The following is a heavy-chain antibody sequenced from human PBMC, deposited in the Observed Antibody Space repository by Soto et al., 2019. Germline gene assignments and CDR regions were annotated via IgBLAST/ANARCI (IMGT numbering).Heavy chain of an antibody. D-gene: IGHD2-21*01. Sequence: SETLSLTCAVYGGSFSGYYWSWIRQPPGKGLEWIGEINHSGSTNYNPSLKSRVTISVDTFKNQFSLKLSSVTAADTAVYYCARGKYCGYALVRDVMAGLFDYWVQGTLVAVSS. CDR1: GGSFSGYY. V-gene: IGHV4-34*01. CDR2: INHSGST. J-gene: IGHJ4*02. CDR3: ARGKYCGYALVRDVMAGLFDY.